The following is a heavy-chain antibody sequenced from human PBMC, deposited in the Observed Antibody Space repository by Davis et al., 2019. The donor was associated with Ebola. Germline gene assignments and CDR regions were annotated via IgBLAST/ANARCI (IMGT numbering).Heavy chain of an antibody. CDR1: GFTSSDYY. D-gene: IGHD6-6*01. J-gene: IGHJ6*02. Sequence: GGSLRLSCAASGFTSSDYYMSWIRQAPGKGLEWVPYISSSGSRTYYADSVRCRFTVSRDNSKNTVYLQMNSLGAEDTAVYYCAKEPLVGDYGVDVWGQGTTVTVSS. V-gene: IGHV3-11*01. CDR3: AKEPLVGDYGVDV. CDR2: ISSSGSRT.